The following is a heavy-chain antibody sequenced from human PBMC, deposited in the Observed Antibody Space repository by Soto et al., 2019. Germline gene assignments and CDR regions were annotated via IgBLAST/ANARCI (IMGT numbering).Heavy chain of an antibody. D-gene: IGHD6-13*01. Sequence: ASVKVSCKASGYTFTSYAMHWVRQAPGQRLEWMGWINAGNGNTKYSQNFQGRVTITRDTSASTAYMELSSLRSEDTAVYYCARVMGFHSSSWLDYWGQGTLVTVSS. CDR2: INAGNGNT. CDR1: GYTFTSYA. V-gene: IGHV1-3*01. J-gene: IGHJ4*02. CDR3: ARVMGFHSSSWLDY.